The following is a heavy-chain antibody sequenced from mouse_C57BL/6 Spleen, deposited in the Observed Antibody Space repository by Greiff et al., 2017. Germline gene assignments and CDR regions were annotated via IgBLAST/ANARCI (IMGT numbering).Heavy chain of an antibody. CDR3: ANMVTYYIDY. CDR1: GFAFSSYW. J-gene: IGHJ2*01. D-gene: IGHD2-2*01. Sequence: VQLQQSGPELVKPGASVKISCKASGFAFSSYWMNWVKQRPGKGLEWIGRIYPGDGDTNDNGKVTGKATLTADKSSSTAYMQLSSLTSEDSAVYFCANMVTYYIDYWGQGTTLTVSS. V-gene: IGHV1-82*01. CDR2: IYPGDGDT.